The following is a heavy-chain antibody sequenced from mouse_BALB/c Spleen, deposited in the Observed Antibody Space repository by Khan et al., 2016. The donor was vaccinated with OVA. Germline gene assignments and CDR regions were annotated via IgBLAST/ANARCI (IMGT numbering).Heavy chain of an antibody. D-gene: IGHD1-1*01. CDR2: IYPGNNDT. V-gene: IGHV1-5*01. Sequence: VQLQQSGTVLARPGTSVRMSCKAPGYIFTDYLIHWVKQRPGQGLEWIGSIYPGNNDTNYNQKFKDKAKLTSVPSASTAYMDFSSLTNEDSAVFYCGRAGYGAFAFWGQGTLVTVSA. J-gene: IGHJ3*01. CDR1: GYIFTDYL. CDR3: GRAGYGAFAF.